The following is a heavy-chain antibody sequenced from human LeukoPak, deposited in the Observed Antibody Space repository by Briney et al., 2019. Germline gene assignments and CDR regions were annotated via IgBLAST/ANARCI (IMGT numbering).Heavy chain of an antibody. V-gene: IGHV1-69*13. J-gene: IGHJ3*02. Sequence: VKVSFKASGGTFSSYAISWVRQAPGQGLEWMGGIIPIFGTANYAQKFQGRVTITADESTSTAYMELSSLRSEDTAAYYCARDRGSSGWSDAFDIWGQGTMVTVSS. CDR3: ARDRGSSGWSDAFDI. CDR2: IIPIFGTA. D-gene: IGHD6-19*01. CDR1: GGTFSSYA.